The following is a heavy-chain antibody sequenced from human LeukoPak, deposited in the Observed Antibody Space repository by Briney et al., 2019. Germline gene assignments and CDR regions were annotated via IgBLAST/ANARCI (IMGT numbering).Heavy chain of an antibody. D-gene: IGHD4-17*01. Sequence: PGGSLRLSCAASGFTFSSYAMGWVRQAPGKGLEWVSSISGSGGSTYYADSVKGRFTISRDNSKNTLYLQMNSLRAEDTAVYYCAKWVIGYGPFDAFDIWGQGTMVTVSS. CDR2: ISGSGGST. CDR1: GFTFSSYA. J-gene: IGHJ3*02. CDR3: AKWVIGYGPFDAFDI. V-gene: IGHV3-23*01.